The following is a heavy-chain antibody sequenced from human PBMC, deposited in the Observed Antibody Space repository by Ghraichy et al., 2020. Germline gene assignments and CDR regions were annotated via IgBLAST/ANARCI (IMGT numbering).Heavy chain of an antibody. Sequence: GGSLRLSCAASGFTFSSYSMNWVRQAPGKGLEWVSYISSSSSTIYYADSVKGRFTISRDNAKNSLYLQMYSLRAEDTAVYYCARRDYYDSSGLGYYFDYWGQGTLVTVSS. CDR3: ARRDYYDSSGLGYYFDY. V-gene: IGHV3-48*01. CDR2: ISSSSSTI. CDR1: GFTFSSYS. J-gene: IGHJ4*02. D-gene: IGHD3-22*01.